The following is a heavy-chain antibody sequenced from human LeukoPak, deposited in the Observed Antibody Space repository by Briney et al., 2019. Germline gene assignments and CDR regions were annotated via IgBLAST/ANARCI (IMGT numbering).Heavy chain of an antibody. CDR2: ISDIGRA. V-gene: IGHV3-23*01. CDR3: AKERDSAFVS. Sequence: GGSLRLSCAASGFTFSSYAMSWFRQAPGKGLEWLSGISDIGRAYYTDSVKGRFTISRDNSKYMLYVQMNNLRAEDMAIYYCAKERDSAFVSWGRGTLVTVSS. CDR1: GFTFSSYA. J-gene: IGHJ5*01. D-gene: IGHD4-11*01.